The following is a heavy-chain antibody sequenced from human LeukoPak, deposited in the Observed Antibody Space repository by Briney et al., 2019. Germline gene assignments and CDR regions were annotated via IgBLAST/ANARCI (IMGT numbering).Heavy chain of an antibody. D-gene: IGHD4-17*01. CDR1: GGSFSGYY. J-gene: IGHJ3*02. Sequence: SETLSLTCAVYGGSFSGYYWSWIRQPPGKGLEWIGEINHSGNTNYSPSLKSRVTISVDTSKSQFSLMLSSVTAADTAVYYCARTDYGDSVPVDAFDMRGLGTLVTVSS. CDR3: ARTDYGDSVPVDAFDM. CDR2: INHSGNT. V-gene: IGHV4-34*01.